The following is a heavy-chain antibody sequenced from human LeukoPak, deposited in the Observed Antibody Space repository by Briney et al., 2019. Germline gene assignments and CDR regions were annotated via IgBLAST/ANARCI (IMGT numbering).Heavy chain of an antibody. CDR3: ARRRSPWNQNWFDP. CDR2: MNPNSGNT. D-gene: IGHD1-1*01. Sequence: ASVKVSCKASGYTFTSYDINWVRQATGQGLEWRGWMNPNSGNTGYAQKFQGRVTMTRNTSISTAYMELSSLRSEDTAVYYCARRRSPWNQNWFDPWGQGTLVTVSS. CDR1: GYTFTSYD. J-gene: IGHJ5*02. V-gene: IGHV1-8*01.